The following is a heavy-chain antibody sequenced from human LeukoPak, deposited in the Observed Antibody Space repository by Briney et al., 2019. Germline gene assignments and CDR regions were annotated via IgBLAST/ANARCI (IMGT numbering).Heavy chain of an antibody. CDR1: GFIFSSYE. CDR3: ARDNDYGDPDY. CDR2: ISSSDSTI. D-gene: IGHD4-17*01. V-gene: IGHV3-48*03. J-gene: IGHJ4*02. Sequence: GGSLRLSCAASGFIFSSYEMNWVRQAPGEGLEWVSYISSSDSTISYADSVRGRFTISRDNAENSLYLQMSSLRAEDTAVYYCARDNDYGDPDYWGQGTLVTVSS.